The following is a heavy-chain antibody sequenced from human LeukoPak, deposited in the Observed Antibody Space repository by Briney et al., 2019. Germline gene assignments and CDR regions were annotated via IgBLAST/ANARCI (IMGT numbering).Heavy chain of an antibody. CDR3: ARTMVRQPFDY. J-gene: IGHJ4*02. D-gene: IGHD3-10*01. V-gene: IGHV3-21*01. Sequence: GGSLRLSCAASGFTFSSYSMNWVRQAPGKGLEWVSSISSSSSHIYYADSVKGRFTISRDNAKNSLYLQMNSLRAEDTAVYYCARTMVRQPFDYWGQGTLVTVSS. CDR1: GFTFSSYS. CDR2: ISSSSSHI.